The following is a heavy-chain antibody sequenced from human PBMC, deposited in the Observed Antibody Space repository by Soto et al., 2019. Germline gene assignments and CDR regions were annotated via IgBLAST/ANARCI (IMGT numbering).Heavy chain of an antibody. CDR2: IIPIFGTA. V-gene: IGHV1-69*13. Sequence: ASVKVSCKASGGTFSSYAISWVRQAPGQGLEWTGGIIPIFGTANYAQKFQGRVTITADESTSTAYMELSSLRSEDTAVYYCARVVGATTAVAFDIWGQGTMVTVSS. D-gene: IGHD1-26*01. CDR3: ARVVGATTAVAFDI. CDR1: GGTFSSYA. J-gene: IGHJ3*02.